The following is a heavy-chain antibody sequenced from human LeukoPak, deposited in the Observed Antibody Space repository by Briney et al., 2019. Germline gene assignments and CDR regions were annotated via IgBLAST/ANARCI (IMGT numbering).Heavy chain of an antibody. CDR2: ISSNSDNT. CDR3: ARDWGSIKVITDY. J-gene: IGHJ4*02. V-gene: IGHV1-18*01. D-gene: IGHD3-16*01. Sequence: ASVNVSCKATGYTFTSYGISWVQQAPGQGLEWMGWISSNSDNTNYAQKLQGRVTMTTDTSTSTAYMELRSLRSDDTAVYYCARDWGSIKVITDYWGQGTLVTVSS. CDR1: GYTFTSYG.